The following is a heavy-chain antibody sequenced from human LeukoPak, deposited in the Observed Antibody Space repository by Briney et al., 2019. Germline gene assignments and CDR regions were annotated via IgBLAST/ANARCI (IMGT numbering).Heavy chain of an antibody. D-gene: IGHD3-3*01. Sequence: ASVKVSCKASGYTFTGYYMHWVRQAPGQGLEWMGWINPNSGGTNYAQKFQGRVTMTRDTSISTAYMELSRLRSDDTAVYYCARIVDDFWSGYPYNWFDPWGQGTLVTVS. CDR1: GYTFTGYY. J-gene: IGHJ5*02. CDR2: INPNSGGT. V-gene: IGHV1-2*02. CDR3: ARIVDDFWSGYPYNWFDP.